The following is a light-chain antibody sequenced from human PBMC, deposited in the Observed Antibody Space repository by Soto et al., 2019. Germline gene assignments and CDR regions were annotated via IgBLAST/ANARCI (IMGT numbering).Light chain of an antibody. CDR2: EVS. CDR1: SSDVGGYNY. Sequence: QSALTQPASVSGSPGQSITISCTGSSSDVGGYNYVSWYQQHPGKAPKLMIYEVSNRPSGVSNRFSGSKSGNTASLTISGLQVEDEAYYYCSSYTRTTLVVFGGGTKLTVL. V-gene: IGLV2-14*01. CDR3: SSYTRTTLVV. J-gene: IGLJ2*01.